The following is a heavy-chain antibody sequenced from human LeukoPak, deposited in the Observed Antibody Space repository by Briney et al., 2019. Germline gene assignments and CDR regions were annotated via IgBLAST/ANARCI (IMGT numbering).Heavy chain of an antibody. J-gene: IGHJ2*01. CDR3: ARRNDFWSGYYTGWYFDL. CDR2: IYPGDSDT. CDR1: GYSFTSYW. V-gene: IGHV5-51*01. D-gene: IGHD3-3*01. Sequence: GESLKISCKGSGYSFTSYWIGWVRQMPGKGLEWMGIIYPGDSDTRYSPSFQGQVTISADKSISTAYLQWSSLKASDTAMYYCARRNDFWSGYYTGWYFDLWGRGTLVTVSS.